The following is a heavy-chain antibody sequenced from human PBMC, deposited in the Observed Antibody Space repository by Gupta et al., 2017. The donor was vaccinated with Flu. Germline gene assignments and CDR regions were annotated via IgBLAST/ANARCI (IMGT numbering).Heavy chain of an antibody. Sequence: QLQLQESGPGLVKPSETLSLTCTVSGGSISSSSYYWGWIRQPPGKGLEWIGSIYYSGSTYYNPSLKSRVTISVDTSKNQFSLKLSSVTAADTAVYYCARLSLRIVVVNWGQGTLVTVSS. J-gene: IGHJ4*02. CDR1: GGSISSSSYY. CDR2: IYYSGST. D-gene: IGHD3-22*01. CDR3: ARLSLRIVVVN. V-gene: IGHV4-39*01.